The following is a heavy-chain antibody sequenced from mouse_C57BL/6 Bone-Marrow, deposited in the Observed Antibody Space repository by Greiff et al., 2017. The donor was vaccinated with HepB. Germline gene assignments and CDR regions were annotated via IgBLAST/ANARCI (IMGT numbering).Heavy chain of an antibody. J-gene: IGHJ3*01. D-gene: IGHD1-1*01. CDR3: ARGVVGAY. V-gene: IGHV5-4*01. CDR1: GFTFSSYA. Sequence: EVQLVESGGGLVKPGGSLKLSCAASGFTFSSYAMSWVRQTPEKRLEWVATISDGGSYTYYPDNVKGRFTISRDNAKNNLYLQMSHLKSEDTAMYYCARGVVGAYWGQGTLVTVSA. CDR2: ISDGGSYT.